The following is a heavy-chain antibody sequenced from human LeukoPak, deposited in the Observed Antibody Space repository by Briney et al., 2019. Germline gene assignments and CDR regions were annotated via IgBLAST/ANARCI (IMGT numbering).Heavy chain of an antibody. V-gene: IGHV4-59*05. D-gene: IGHD5-18*01. CDR2: IYYSGST. CDR3: ARNSYGPFDY. CDR1: GGSISSYY. Sequence: SETLSLTCTVSGGSISSYYWSWIRQPPGKGLEWIGSIYYSGSTYYNPSLKSRVTISVDTSKNQFSLKLSSVTAADTAVYYCARNSYGPFDYWGQGTLVTVSS. J-gene: IGHJ4*02.